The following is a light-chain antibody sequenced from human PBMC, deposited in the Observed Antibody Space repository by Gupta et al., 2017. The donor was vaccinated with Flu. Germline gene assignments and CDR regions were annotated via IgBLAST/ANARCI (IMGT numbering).Light chain of an antibody. CDR1: QNVYRY. CDR2: SAS. CDR3: QQSYTVTIT. V-gene: IGKV1-39*01. J-gene: IGKJ5*01. Sequence: DIQMTQSPSSLSASVGDRITITCRASQNVYRYLNRFHQKPGKAPKLLIKSASVLQSGVPSRFSGSGSGTDFTLTISSLQPEDFGTYYCQQSYTVTITFGQGTRLDIK.